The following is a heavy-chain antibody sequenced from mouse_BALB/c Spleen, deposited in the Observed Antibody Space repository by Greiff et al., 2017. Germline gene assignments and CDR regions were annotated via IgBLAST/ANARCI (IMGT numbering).Heavy chain of an antibody. D-gene: IGHD2-3*01. J-gene: IGHJ4*01. CDR3: ARRGLLDAMDY. Sequence: QVQLKQSGAELVRPGTSVKVSCKASGYAFTNYLIEWVKQRPGQGLEWIGVINPGSGGTNYNEKFKGKATLTADKSSSTAYMQLSSLTSDDSAVYFCARRGLLDAMDYWGQGTSVTVSS. V-gene: IGHV1-54*01. CDR1: GYAFTNYL. CDR2: INPGSGGT.